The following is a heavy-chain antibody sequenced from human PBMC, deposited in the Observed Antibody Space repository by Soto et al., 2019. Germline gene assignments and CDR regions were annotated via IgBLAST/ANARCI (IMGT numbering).Heavy chain of an antibody. CDR3: AAALSSSLLFQS. CDR2: ISHSGIT. V-gene: IGHV4-31*03. CDR1: GASLSSDGSY. Sequence: TLSLNGHVSGASLSSDGSYWTWVLQYSGRGRDFIGYISHSGITYHNPTLQSRPTLSVDTSKNHFSLDLRFVTVADTAIYDCAAALSSSLLFQSWGQGTLVTVSS. J-gene: IGHJ5*02. D-gene: IGHD6-13*01.